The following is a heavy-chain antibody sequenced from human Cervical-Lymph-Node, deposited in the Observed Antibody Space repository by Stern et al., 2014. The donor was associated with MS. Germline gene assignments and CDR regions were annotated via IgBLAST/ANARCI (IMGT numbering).Heavy chain of an antibody. Sequence: QVQLQESGPGLVKPSQTLSLTCTVSGGSISSGSYYWSWIRQPAGKGLEXIGRIYTSGSTNYNPSLKSRVTISVDTSKNQFSLKLSFVTAADTAVYYCARVCGGDCYVDDAFDIWGQGTMVTVSS. J-gene: IGHJ3*02. V-gene: IGHV4-61*02. CDR2: IYTSGST. D-gene: IGHD2-21*02. CDR3: ARVCGGDCYVDDAFDI. CDR1: GGSISSGSYY.